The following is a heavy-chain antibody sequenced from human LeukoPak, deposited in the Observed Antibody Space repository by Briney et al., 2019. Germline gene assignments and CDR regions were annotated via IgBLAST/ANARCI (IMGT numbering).Heavy chain of an antibody. CDR1: GFTFSSYA. V-gene: IGHV3-23*01. CDR2: MSGVGGTT. J-gene: IGHJ4*02. D-gene: IGHD6-19*01. CDR3: AKGSQWLLRGVAYFDS. Sequence: GGSLRLSCAASGFTFSSYAMSWVRQAPGKGLEWVSAMSGVGGTTYYAASVRGRFTISRDNSKNILSLQMSSLRVEDTAIYYCAKGSQWLLRGVAYFDSWGQGTPVSVSS.